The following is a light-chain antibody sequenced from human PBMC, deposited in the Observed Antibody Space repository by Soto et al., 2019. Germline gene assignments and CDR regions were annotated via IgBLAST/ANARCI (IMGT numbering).Light chain of an antibody. V-gene: IGLV1-51*01. CDR1: SSNIGGNS. CDR3: GSWDSSLSAYV. J-gene: IGLJ1*01. Sequence: QSVLTQPPSVSAAPGQKVTISCSGSSSNIGGNSVSWYHQLPGTAPKLLIYDDNKRPSGIPDRFSGSKSGTSATLGITGFQTGDEADYYCGSWDSSLSAYVFGTGTKV. CDR2: DDN.